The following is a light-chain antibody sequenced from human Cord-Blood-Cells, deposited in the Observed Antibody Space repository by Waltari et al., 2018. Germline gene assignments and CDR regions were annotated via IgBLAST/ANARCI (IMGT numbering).Light chain of an antibody. CDR3: QQYGSSPNS. CDR2: GAS. V-gene: IGKV3-20*01. J-gene: IGKJ2*03. CDR1: QHVSSSY. Sequence: EIVLTQSPGTLSLSPGERATLSFRSIQHVSSSYLAWYQQKPGQAPRLLIYGASSRASGIPDRFSGSGSGTDFTLTISRLEPEDFAVYYCQQYGSSPNSFGQGTKLEIK.